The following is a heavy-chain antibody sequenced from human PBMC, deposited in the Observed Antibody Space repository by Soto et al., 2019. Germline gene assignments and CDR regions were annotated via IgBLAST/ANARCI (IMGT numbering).Heavy chain of an antibody. D-gene: IGHD5-12*01. CDR1: VYTFTKNG. CDR3: GRAGDSMATISH. J-gene: IGHJ4*02. Sequence: GASVKVSCKASVYTFTKNGSKWVRQAAGQGLEWMAWMNPNNGNTGYAQKFQGRVTMTRDTSISTAYMELTSLRPDDTAVYFCGRAGDSMATISHWGQGTLVTVSS. CDR2: MNPNNGNT. V-gene: IGHV1-8*01.